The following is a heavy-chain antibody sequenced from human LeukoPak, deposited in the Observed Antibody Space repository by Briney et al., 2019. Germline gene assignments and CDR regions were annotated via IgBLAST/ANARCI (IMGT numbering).Heavy chain of an antibody. CDR3: AKDRRFGSVFDY. D-gene: IGHD3-16*01. CDR2: ISGSGGST. V-gene: IGHV3-23*01. Sequence: GGSLRLSCAASGFTLSSYAMSWVRQAPGKGLEWVSAISGSGGSTYYADSLKGRFTISRDNSKNTLYLQMNSLRAEDTAVYYCAKDRRFGSVFDYWGQGTLVTVSS. J-gene: IGHJ4*02. CDR1: GFTLSSYA.